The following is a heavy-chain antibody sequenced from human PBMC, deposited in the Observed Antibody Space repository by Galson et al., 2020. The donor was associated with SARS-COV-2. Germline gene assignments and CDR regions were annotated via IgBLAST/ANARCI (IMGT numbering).Heavy chain of an antibody. CDR3: AREFGKGVFDV. Sequence: SESLSLTCTVSAGSISSSSYYWSWLRQHPGKGLDWMAHTNDIRSTHYNSTLKSQVTITVDTSKNQFSMKLTSVTAADTAVYYCAREFGKGVFDVWGKGTMVTVSS. V-gene: IGHV4-31*01. CDR2: TNDIRST. J-gene: IGHJ3*01. CDR1: AGSISSSSYY. D-gene: IGHD3-10*01.